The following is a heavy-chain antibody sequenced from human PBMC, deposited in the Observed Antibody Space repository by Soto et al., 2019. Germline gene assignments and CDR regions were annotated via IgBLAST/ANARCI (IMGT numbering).Heavy chain of an antibody. V-gene: IGHV3-49*05. CDR2: IQSKAFGGTT. Sequence: VQLVDSGGGQVKAGRSLRLSCTGSEFPFGDYAMSWFRQAPGKGLEWVGLIQSKAFGGTTQYATSVKGRFSISRDDSKSVAYLQMNSLKTEDTGVYYCTRITTIYNMGLWGQGTTVSVSS. J-gene: IGHJ6*02. D-gene: IGHD1-1*01. CDR1: EFPFGDYA. CDR3: TRITTIYNMGL.